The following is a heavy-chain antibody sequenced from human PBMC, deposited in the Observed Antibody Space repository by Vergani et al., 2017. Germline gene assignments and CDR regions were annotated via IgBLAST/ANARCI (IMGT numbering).Heavy chain of an antibody. V-gene: IGHV3-33*01. CDR2: IWYDGSNK. D-gene: IGHD4-17*01. CDR1: GYTFSSYG. CDR3: ARDMEENNDYGDYIVPGCVDY. Sequence: QVQLVQSGAEVKKPGASVKVSCKASGYTFSSYGMHWVRQAPGKGLEWVAVIWYDGSNKYYADSVKGRFTISRDNSKNTLYLQMNSLRAEDTAVYYCARDMEENNDYGDYIVPGCVDYWGQGTLVTVSS. J-gene: IGHJ4*02.